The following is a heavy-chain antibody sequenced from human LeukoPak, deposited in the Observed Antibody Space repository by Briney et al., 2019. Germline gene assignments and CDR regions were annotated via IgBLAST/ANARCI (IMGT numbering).Heavy chain of an antibody. D-gene: IGHD5-18*01. V-gene: IGHV4-59*01. CDR3: ARGGYSYGYDDDFDY. J-gene: IGHJ4*02. CDR1: GGSISSYY. Sequence: NASVTLSLTCTVSGGSISSYYWSWIRQPPGKGLEWIGYIYNSGSTNYNPSLKSRVTISVDTAKNEFSLKLSYVTAADTAVYYCARGGYSYGYDDDFDYWGQGTLVTVSS. CDR2: IYNSGST.